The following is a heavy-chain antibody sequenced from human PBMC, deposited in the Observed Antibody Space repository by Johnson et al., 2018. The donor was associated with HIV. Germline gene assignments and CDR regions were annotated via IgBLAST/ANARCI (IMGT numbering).Heavy chain of an antibody. CDR2: IYSGGST. Sequence: MQLVESGGGLVQPGGSLRLSCAASGFTFDDYGMSWVRQAPGKGLEWVSVIYSGGSTYYADSVKGRFTISRDNSKNTLYLQMNSLRAEDTAVYYCAREDSAFDIWGQGTMVTVSS. CDR1: GFTFDDYG. J-gene: IGHJ3*02. V-gene: IGHV3-66*01. CDR3: AREDSAFDI.